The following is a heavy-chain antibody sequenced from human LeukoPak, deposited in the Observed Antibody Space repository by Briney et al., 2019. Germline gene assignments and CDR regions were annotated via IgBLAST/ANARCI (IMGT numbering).Heavy chain of an antibody. V-gene: IGHV3-21*01. Sequence: GGSLILSCATSGFSFSTYYENWVRQAPGKGLEWVSCFSSCSTYIFYADSVRGRFAITRDNAQKSLYLQMNSLRADDTAVYYCVREKQGSFDYWGQGSLVTVSS. CDR3: VREKQGSFDY. J-gene: IGHJ4*02. CDR1: GFSFSTYY. CDR2: FSSCSTYI.